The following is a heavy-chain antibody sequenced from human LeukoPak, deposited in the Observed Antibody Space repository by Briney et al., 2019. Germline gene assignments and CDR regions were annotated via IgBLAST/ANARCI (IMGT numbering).Heavy chain of an antibody. CDR3: ARGYCSSTSCYYYYGMDV. V-gene: IGHV4-34*01. Sequence: SETLSLTCAVYGGSFSGYYWSWICQPPGKGLEWIGEINHSGSTNYNPSLKSRVTISVDTSKNQFSLKLSSVTAADTAVYYCARGYCSSTSCYYYYGMDVWGQGTTVIVS. J-gene: IGHJ6*02. D-gene: IGHD2-2*01. CDR1: GGSFSGYY. CDR2: INHSGST.